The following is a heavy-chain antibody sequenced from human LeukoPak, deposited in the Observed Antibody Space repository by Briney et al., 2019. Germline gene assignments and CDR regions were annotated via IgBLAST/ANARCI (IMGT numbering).Heavy chain of an antibody. Sequence: GGSLRLFCAASGFAFSRHGIHWIRQAPGKGLEWVAFIPYDGNNKFYADSVKGRFTISRDNSKNTLYLQMNSLRAEDTSVYYCAKGVGGSANYYYMDVWGKGTTVTVSS. V-gene: IGHV3-30*02. J-gene: IGHJ6*03. D-gene: IGHD3-10*01. CDR3: AKGVGGSANYYYMDV. CDR2: IPYDGNNK. CDR1: GFAFSRHG.